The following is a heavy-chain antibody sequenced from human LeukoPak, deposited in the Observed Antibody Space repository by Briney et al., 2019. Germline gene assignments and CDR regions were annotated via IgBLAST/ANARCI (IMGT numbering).Heavy chain of an antibody. J-gene: IGHJ4*02. CDR2: ISGSGGST. D-gene: IGHD6-13*01. CDR1: GFTFSSYA. Sequence: SGGSLRLSCAASGFTFSSYAMSWVRQAPGKGLEWVSAISGSGGSTYYADSVKGRFTISRDNSKNTLYLQMNSLRAEDTAVYYCAKDSEHSRIAAELPYYFDYWGQGTLVTVSS. CDR3: AKDSEHSRIAAELPYYFDY. V-gene: IGHV3-23*01.